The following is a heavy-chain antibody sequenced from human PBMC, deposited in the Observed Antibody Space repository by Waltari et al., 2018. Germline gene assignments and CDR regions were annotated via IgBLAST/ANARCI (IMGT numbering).Heavy chain of an antibody. V-gene: IGHV3-74*01. Sequence: EVQLVESGGGLVQPGGSLRLSCAASGFTFSSYWMHWVRQAPGKAVVWGSRIKSGGSSKTYADSVKGRFTISRDNAKNTLSLQMNSLRGEDTAVYYCARGRDDYPLSAFDTWGQGTMVTVSS. J-gene: IGHJ3*02. CDR1: GFTFSSYW. CDR3: ARGRDDYPLSAFDT. D-gene: IGHD4-17*01. CDR2: IKSGGSSK.